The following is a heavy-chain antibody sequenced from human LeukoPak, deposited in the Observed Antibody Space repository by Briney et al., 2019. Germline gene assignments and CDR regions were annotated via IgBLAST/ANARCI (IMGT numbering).Heavy chain of an antibody. Sequence: SVKVSCKASGCTFSSYAISWVRQAPGQGLEWMGRIIPILGIANYAQKFQGRVTITADKSTSTAYMELSSLRSEDTAVYYCATEYGSGSYPFDYWVQGTLVTVSS. CDR2: IIPILGIA. J-gene: IGHJ4*02. CDR3: ATEYGSGSYPFDY. D-gene: IGHD3-10*01. CDR1: GCTFSSYA. V-gene: IGHV1-69*04.